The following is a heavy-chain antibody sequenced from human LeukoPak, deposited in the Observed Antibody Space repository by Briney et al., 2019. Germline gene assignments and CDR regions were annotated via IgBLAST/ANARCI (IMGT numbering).Heavy chain of an antibody. CDR1: GFTFSSYS. Sequence: GGSLRLSCAASGFTFSSYSMNWVLQAPGKGLEWVSSISSSSSYIYYADSVKGRFTISRDNAKNSLYLQMNSLRAEDTAVYYCVRDNPRQQGFAYWGQGTLVTVSS. D-gene: IGHD6-13*01. CDR3: VRDNPRQQGFAY. V-gene: IGHV3-21*04. CDR2: ISSSSSYI. J-gene: IGHJ4*02.